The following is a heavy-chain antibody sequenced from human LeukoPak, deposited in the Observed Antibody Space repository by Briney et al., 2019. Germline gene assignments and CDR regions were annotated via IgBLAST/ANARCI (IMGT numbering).Heavy chain of an antibody. CDR2: ISSSSSYI. D-gene: IGHD2-15*01. V-gene: IGHV3-21*01. J-gene: IGHJ4*02. Sequence: GGSLRLSCAASGFTFSSYSMNWVRQAPGKGLEWVSSISSSSSYIYYADSVKGRFTISRDNAKNSLYLQVNSLRAEDTAVYYCARDGYCSGGSCYYIDYWGQGTLVTVSS. CDR3: ARDGYCSGGSCYYIDY. CDR1: GFTFSSYS.